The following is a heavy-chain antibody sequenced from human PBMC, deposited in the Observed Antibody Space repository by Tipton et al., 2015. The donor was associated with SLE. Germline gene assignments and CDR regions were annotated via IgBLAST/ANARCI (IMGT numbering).Heavy chain of an antibody. CDR2: VYSSGST. CDR1: GGSISSQY. Sequence: PSLTCTVSGGSISSQYWSWIRQPPGKGLEWIGYVYSSGSTNYNPSLKSRVTISVDMSKNQFSLKLTSMTAADTAVYYCARGHADHRAWGQGTLVTVSS. V-gene: IGHV4-59*11. D-gene: IGHD1-14*01. CDR3: ARGHADHRA. J-gene: IGHJ4*02.